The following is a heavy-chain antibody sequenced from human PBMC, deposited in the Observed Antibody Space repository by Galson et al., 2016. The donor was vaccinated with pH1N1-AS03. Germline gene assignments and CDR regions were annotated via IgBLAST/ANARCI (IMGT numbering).Heavy chain of an antibody. D-gene: IGHD1-26*01. J-gene: IGHJ4*02. CDR1: GYTFTSYG. CDR3: TRAAGELLSSSDY. V-gene: IGHV1-18*04. Sequence: SVKVSCKASGYTFTSYGITWVRQAPGQGLEWMGWISAHNGYTKYAQKLQGRATMTTDTSTSTAYMELRSLRSDDTAVCYCTRAAGELLSSSDYWGQGTLVTVSS. CDR2: ISAHNGYT.